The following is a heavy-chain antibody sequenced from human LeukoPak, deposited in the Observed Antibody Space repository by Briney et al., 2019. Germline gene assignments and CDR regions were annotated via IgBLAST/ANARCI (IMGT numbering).Heavy chain of an antibody. CDR2: IYPGDSDT. V-gene: IGHV5-51*01. Sequence: GESLKISCKGSGYSFTSYWIGWVRQMPGKGLEWMGIIYPGDSDTRYSPSFQGQVTISADESISTAYLQWSSLKASDTAMYYCARLRFYRYCSSTSCPYYFDYWGQGTLVTVSS. J-gene: IGHJ4*02. CDR1: GYSFTSYW. D-gene: IGHD2-2*01. CDR3: ARLRFYRYCSSTSCPYYFDY.